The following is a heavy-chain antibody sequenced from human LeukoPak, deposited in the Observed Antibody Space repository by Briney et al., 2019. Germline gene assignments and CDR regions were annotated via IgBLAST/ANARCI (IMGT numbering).Heavy chain of an antibody. V-gene: IGHV3-30*03. CDR3: ARDANYFGSGMTFNWFDP. Sequence: GMSLRLSCAASGFTFSTYGMHWLRQAPGNGLEGVAVISYDGGSKYYADSVKGRFTISRDNSKNTLFLQMNSLRHEDTAMFYCARDANYFGSGMTFNWFDPWGQGTLVTVSS. CDR2: ISYDGGSK. CDR1: GFTFSTYG. J-gene: IGHJ5*02. D-gene: IGHD3-10*01.